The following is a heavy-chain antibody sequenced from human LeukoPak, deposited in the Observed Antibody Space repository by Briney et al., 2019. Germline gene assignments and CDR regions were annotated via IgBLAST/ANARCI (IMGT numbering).Heavy chain of an antibody. V-gene: IGHV4-39*07. CDR3: AREKSGGSFDY. Sequence: SETLSLTCTVSGGSISSSSYYWGWIRQPPGKGLEWIGSIYYSGSTYYNPSLKSRVTISVDTSKNQFSLKLSSVTAADTAVYYCAREKSGGSFDYWGQGTLVTVSS. J-gene: IGHJ4*02. CDR2: IYYSGST. CDR1: GGSISSSSYY. D-gene: IGHD2-15*01.